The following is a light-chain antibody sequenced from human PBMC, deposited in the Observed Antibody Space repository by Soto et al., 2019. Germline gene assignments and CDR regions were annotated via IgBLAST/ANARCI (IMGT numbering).Light chain of an antibody. CDR2: DAS. V-gene: IGKV3-11*01. Sequence: IVLTQSAATLSLSPGEGATLSCRASQSVRRYLAWYQQKPGQAPRLLIYDASNRATGIPARFSGSGSGTDFTLTISSLEPEDFAVYYCQQRNNWPPTTFGQGTRLEI. J-gene: IGKJ5*01. CDR1: QSVRRY. CDR3: QQRNNWPPTT.